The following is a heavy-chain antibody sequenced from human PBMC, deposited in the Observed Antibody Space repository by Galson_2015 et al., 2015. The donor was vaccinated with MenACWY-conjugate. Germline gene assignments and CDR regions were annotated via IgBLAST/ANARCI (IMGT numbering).Heavy chain of an antibody. D-gene: IGHD1-26*01. J-gene: IGHJ2*01. CDR3: ARDGGSYPNWYFEL. Sequence: SETLSLTCTVSGGSISSSSHYWGWIRQPPGKGLEWIGSIFNSGSTYYSPSLKSRVAISVDTSKNQFSLKLSSVTAADTAVYYCARDGGSYPNWYFELWGRGTLVTVSS. CDR1: GGSISSSSHY. V-gene: IGHV4-39*07. CDR2: IFNSGST.